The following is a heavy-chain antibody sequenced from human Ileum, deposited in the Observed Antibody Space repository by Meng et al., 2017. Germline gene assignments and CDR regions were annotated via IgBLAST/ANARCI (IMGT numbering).Heavy chain of an antibody. J-gene: IGHJ4*02. CDR1: RYTSTNYD. D-gene: IGHD1-26*01. CDR3: ATSGGGFDY. V-gene: IGHV7-4-1*02. Sequence: QVQLVQSGSELKKPGAAVKVSCKASRYTSTNYDINWVRQAPGQGLEWMGWINTNTGNPTYAQGFTGRFVFSLDTSVNTAHLQISTLTAEDTAVYYCATSGGGFDYWGQGALVTVSS. CDR2: INTNTGNP.